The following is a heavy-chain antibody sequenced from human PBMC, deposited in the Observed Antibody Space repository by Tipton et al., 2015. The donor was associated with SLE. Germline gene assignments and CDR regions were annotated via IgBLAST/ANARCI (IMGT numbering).Heavy chain of an antibody. CDR2: ISGSGGST. CDR1: GFTSSSYA. D-gene: IGHD5-12*01. J-gene: IGHJ3*02. Sequence: SLRLSCAASGFTSSSYAMSWVRQAPGKGLEWVSAISGSGGSTYYADSVKGRFTISRDNSKNTLYLQMNSLRAEDTAVYYCAKSLAGGGYDGFAAFDIWGQGTMVTVSS. CDR3: AKSLAGGGYDGFAAFDI. V-gene: IGHV3-23*01.